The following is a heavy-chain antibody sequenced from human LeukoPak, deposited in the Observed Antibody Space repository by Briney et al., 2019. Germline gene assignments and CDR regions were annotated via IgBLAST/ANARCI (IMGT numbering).Heavy chain of an antibody. Sequence: GGSLRLSCAASGFTFSSYGIHWVRQAPGKGLEWVAFIRYDGSNKYYADSVKGRFTISRDNSKNTLYLQMNSLRAEDTAVYYCAKDSEGYCSGGSCQLLDYYYYMDVWGKGTTVTVSS. CDR3: AKDSEGYCSGGSCQLLDYYYYMDV. V-gene: IGHV3-30*02. D-gene: IGHD2-15*01. J-gene: IGHJ6*03. CDR2: IRYDGSNK. CDR1: GFTFSSYG.